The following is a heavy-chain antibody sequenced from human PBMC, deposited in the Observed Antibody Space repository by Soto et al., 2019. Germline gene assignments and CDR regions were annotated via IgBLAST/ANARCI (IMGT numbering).Heavy chain of an antibody. Sequence: SETLSLTCTVSGGSISSSSYYWGWIRQPPGKGLEWIGSIYYSGSTYYNPSLKSRVTISVDTSKNQFSLKLSSVTAADTAVYYCARHMPTIFGVVKGYYYYMDVWGKGTTVTVSS. D-gene: IGHD3-3*01. CDR2: IYYSGST. J-gene: IGHJ6*03. CDR3: ARHMPTIFGVVKGYYYYMDV. CDR1: GGSISSSSYY. V-gene: IGHV4-39*01.